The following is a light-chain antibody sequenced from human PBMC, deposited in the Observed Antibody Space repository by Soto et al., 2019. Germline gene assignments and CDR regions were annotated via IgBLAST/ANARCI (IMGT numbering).Light chain of an antibody. Sequence: EIVLTQSPGTLSLSPGERATLSCRASQSINNRYLAWYQQRPGQAPRLLIYAASSRATGIPDRFSGSGSGTDSTLTINRLEPEDFSVYYCQQFGSSPGFTFGPGTKVDIK. CDR1: QSINNRY. J-gene: IGKJ3*01. V-gene: IGKV3-20*01. CDR2: AAS. CDR3: QQFGSSPGFT.